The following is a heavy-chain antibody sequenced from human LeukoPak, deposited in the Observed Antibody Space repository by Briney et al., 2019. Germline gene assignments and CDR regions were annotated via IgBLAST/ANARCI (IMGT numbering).Heavy chain of an antibody. Sequence: PGGSLRLSCAASGFTFSSYSMNWVRQAPGKGLEWVSSISSSSSYIYYADSVKGRSTISRDNAKNSLYLQMNSLRAEDTAVYYCARGGSYYYYFDYWGQGTLVTVSS. CDR1: GFTFSSYS. D-gene: IGHD1-26*01. CDR2: ISSSSSYI. J-gene: IGHJ4*02. CDR3: ARGGSYYYYFDY. V-gene: IGHV3-21*01.